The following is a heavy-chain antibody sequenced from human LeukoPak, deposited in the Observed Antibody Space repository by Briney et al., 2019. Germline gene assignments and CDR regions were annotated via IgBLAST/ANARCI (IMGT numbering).Heavy chain of an antibody. V-gene: IGHV4-59*01. D-gene: IGHD3-10*01. CDR2: IYYSGST. Sequence: SETLSLTCTVVGGSMVRYYASWIRQPPGKGLEWIGYIYYSGSTNYNPSLKSRVTISVDTSKNQFSLKLSSVTAADTAVYFCARLSRLTMIRGVTGYHSLDVWGKGTKVTVSS. J-gene: IGHJ6*04. CDR1: GGSMVRYY. CDR3: ARLSRLTMIRGVTGYHSLDV.